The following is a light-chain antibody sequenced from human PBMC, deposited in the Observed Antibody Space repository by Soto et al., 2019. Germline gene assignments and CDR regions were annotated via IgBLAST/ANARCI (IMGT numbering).Light chain of an antibody. J-gene: IGKJ1*01. Sequence: IHMTQSPSSLSASVGDTVTITCRASQGIRNDLGWYQQKPGKAPKLLIHAASSLESGVPTRFSGSGSGTDFTFTISSLQPGDFATYYCQHYNTYPWTFGQGTKVDIK. CDR3: QHYNTYPWT. CDR1: QGIRND. V-gene: IGKV1-6*01. CDR2: AAS.